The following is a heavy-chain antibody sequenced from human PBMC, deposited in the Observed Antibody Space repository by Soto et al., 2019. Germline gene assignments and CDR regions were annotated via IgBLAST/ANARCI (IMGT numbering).Heavy chain of an antibody. CDR3: AKDVR. CDR1: GFTFGTHW. CDR2: INGDASEK. Sequence: EVQLVESGGDLVHPGGSVRLSCVASGFTFGTHWMSWVRQAPGKGLEWVANINGDASEKYYADSVKGRFTISRDNAKNSLYLQMNSLRVEDTAVYYCAKDVRWGHGTLITVSS. V-gene: IGHV3-7*05. J-gene: IGHJ4*01.